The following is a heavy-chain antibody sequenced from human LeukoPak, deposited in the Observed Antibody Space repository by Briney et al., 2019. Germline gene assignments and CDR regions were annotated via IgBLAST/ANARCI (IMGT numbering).Heavy chain of an antibody. CDR3: ARATYYYDSSGYYDGAFDI. Sequence: PSETLSLTCTVSGGSISSYYWSWIRQPPGKGLEWIGYIYYSGSTNYNPSLKSRVTISVDTSKNQFSLKLSSVTAADTAVYYCARATYYYDSSGYYDGAFDIWGQGTMVTVSS. J-gene: IGHJ3*02. CDR2: IYYSGST. D-gene: IGHD3-22*01. CDR1: GGSISSYY. V-gene: IGHV4-59*08.